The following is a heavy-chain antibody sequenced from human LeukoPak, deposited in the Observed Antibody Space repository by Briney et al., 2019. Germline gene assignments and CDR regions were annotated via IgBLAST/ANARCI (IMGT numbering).Heavy chain of an antibody. D-gene: IGHD4-17*01. CDR2: IWYDGSNK. J-gene: IGHJ4*02. V-gene: IGHV3-33*01. Sequence: PGGSLRLSCAASGFTFSIYGMHWVRQAPGKGLEWGAVIWYDGSNKYYADSVEGRVNISRDNSKNTLYLQMNSLRAEDTAVYYCARAGYGDPHFDFWGQGTLVTVSS. CDR3: ARAGYGDPHFDF. CDR1: GFTFSIYG.